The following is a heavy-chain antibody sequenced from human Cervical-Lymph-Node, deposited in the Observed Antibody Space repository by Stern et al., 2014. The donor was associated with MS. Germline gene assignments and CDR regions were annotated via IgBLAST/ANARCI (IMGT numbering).Heavy chain of an antibody. V-gene: IGHV5-51*01. CDR1: GYTFTSYW. J-gene: IGHJ4*02. CDR3: ARQRYFDY. Sequence: VESGPEVKRPGESLKISCQASGYTFTSYWIGGVRQMPGKGLEWIAIIFPGGSDIRYSPSFQGQVTISADKSSSTAYLQWNNLKASDTAIYYCARQRYFDYWGQGTLVTVSS. CDR2: IFPGGSDI.